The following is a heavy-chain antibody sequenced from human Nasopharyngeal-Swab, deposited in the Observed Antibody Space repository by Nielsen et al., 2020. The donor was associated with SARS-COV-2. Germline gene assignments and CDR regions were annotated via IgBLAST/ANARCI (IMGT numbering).Heavy chain of an antibody. CDR3: ARLSNYDFWSGYYAYMDV. V-gene: IGHV1-8*01. Sequence: ASVKVSCKASGYTFTSYDINWVRQATGQGLGWMGWMNPNSGNTGYAQKFQGRVTMTRNTSISTAYMELSSLRSEDTAVYYCARLSNYDFWSGYYAYMDVWGKGTTVTVSS. J-gene: IGHJ6*03. CDR2: MNPNSGNT. D-gene: IGHD3-3*01. CDR1: GYTFTSYD.